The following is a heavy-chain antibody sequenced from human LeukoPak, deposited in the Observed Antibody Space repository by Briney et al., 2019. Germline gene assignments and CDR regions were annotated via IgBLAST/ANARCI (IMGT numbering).Heavy chain of an antibody. CDR3: ARDLGDYGSGVKLYYFDY. CDR2: ISGSGGST. CDR1: GFTFSSYA. D-gene: IGHD3-10*01. Sequence: HPGGSLRLSCAASGFTFSSYAMSWVRQAPGKGLEWVSAISGSGGSTYYADSVKGRFTISRDNSKNTLYLQMNSLRAEDTAVYYCARDLGDYGSGVKLYYFDYWGQGTLVTVSS. J-gene: IGHJ4*02. V-gene: IGHV3-23*01.